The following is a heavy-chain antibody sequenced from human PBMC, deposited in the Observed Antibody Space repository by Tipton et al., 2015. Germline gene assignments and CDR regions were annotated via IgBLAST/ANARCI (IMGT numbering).Heavy chain of an antibody. V-gene: IGHV3-23*01. Sequence: SLRLSCEASGFTFRSYAMSWVRQAPGKGLEWVSAISGSGDSTYYADSVRGRFTISRDSSKNTLYLQMNGLRSEDTAVYYCAKAHNMVATGGNYWGQGTLVTVSS. CDR1: GFTFRSYA. CDR3: AKAHNMVATGGNY. D-gene: IGHD5-12*01. J-gene: IGHJ4*02. CDR2: ISGSGDST.